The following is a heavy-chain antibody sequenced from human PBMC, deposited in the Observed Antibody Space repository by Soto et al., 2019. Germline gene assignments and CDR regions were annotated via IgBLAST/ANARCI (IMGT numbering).Heavy chain of an antibody. Sequence: QVQLVESGGGVVQLGRSLRLSCAASGFTFSSYAMHWVRQAPGKGLEWVAVISYDGSNKYYADSVKGRFTISRDNSKNTLYLQMNSLRAEDTAVYYCARSSLRLLFDYWGQGTLVTVSS. V-gene: IGHV3-30-3*01. D-gene: IGHD2-21*01. CDR2: ISYDGSNK. CDR3: ARSSLRLLFDY. J-gene: IGHJ4*02. CDR1: GFTFSSYA.